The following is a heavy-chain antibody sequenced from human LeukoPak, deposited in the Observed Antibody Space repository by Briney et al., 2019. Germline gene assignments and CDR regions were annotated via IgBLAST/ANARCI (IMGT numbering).Heavy chain of an antibody. V-gene: IGHV3-74*01. CDR2: IKSDGSET. CDR3: ASDRVFYGLDV. J-gene: IGHJ6*02. Sequence: GGSLRLSCAASGFTFSSYWKHWVRQAPGKGLMWVSRIKSDGSETSYADSVKGRFTISRDNARNTLYLQMNSLRPEDTAISYCASDRVFYGLDVWGQGTTVTVSS. CDR1: GFTFSSYW.